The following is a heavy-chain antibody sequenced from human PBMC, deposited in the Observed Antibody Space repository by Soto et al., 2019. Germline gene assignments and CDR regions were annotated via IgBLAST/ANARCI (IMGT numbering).Heavy chain of an antibody. CDR1: GGTFSSYA. CDR3: ARRRFSGTYYFDY. V-gene: IGHV1-69*01. D-gene: IGHD1-26*01. J-gene: IGHJ4*02. CDR2: ITPIFGTT. Sequence: QVQLMQSGAEVKKPGSSVKVSCKASGGTFSSYAISWVRQAPGQGLEWMGGITPIFGTTQYAQKFRGRVTITADGSTTTAYMELSSLRSEDTAGYYCARRRFSGTYYFDYWGQGTLVTVSS.